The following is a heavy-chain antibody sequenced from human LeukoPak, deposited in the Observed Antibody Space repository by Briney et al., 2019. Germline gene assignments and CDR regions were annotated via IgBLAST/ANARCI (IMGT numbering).Heavy chain of an antibody. V-gene: IGHV3-23*01. D-gene: IGHD3-22*01. CDR1: GFTFSSYA. CDR2: ISGSGGST. J-gene: IGHJ4*02. Sequence: VGSLRLSCAASGFTFSSYAMSWVREAPGKGLEWVSAISGSGGSTYYADSVKGRFTISRDNSKNTLYLQMNSLRAEDTAVYYCAKSPHYYDSSGYYDYWGRGTLVTVSS. CDR3: AKSPHYYDSSGYYDY.